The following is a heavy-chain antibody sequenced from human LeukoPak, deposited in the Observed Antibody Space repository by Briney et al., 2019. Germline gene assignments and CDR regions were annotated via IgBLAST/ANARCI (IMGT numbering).Heavy chain of an antibody. CDR2: IWYDGSNK. Sequence: GRSLRLSCAASGVKFSSYGMHWVRQAPGKGLEWVAIIWYDGSNKYYADSVKGRFIISRDNSKNQLYLQMNSLRAEDLAVYYCATDPLESAYYHYYYYGMAGCGQGSTVTVSS. V-gene: IGHV3-33*01. J-gene: IGHJ6*02. CDR1: GVKFSSYG. CDR3: ATDPLESAYYHYYYYGMAG. D-gene: IGHD3-22*01.